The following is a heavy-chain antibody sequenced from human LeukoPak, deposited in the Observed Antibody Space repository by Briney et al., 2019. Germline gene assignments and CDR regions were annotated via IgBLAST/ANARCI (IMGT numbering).Heavy chain of an antibody. CDR3: ARVEEGYGSGRRENYYYYYMDV. J-gene: IGHJ6*03. V-gene: IGHV4-39*07. CDR1: GGSISSSSYY. D-gene: IGHD3-10*01. Sequence: SETLSLTCTVSGGSISSSSYYWGWIRQPPGKGLEWIGSIYYSGSTYYNPSLKSRVTISVDTSKNQFSLRLSSVTAADTAVYYCARVEEGYGSGRRENYYYYYMDVWGKGTAVTISS. CDR2: IYYSGST.